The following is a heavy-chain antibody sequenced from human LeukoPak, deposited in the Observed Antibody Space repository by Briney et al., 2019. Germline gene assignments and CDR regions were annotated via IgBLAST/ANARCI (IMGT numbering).Heavy chain of an antibody. CDR1: GGSISSYY. Sequence: SETLSLTCTVSGGSISSYYWSWIRQPPGKGLEWIGYIYYSGSTNYNPSLKSRVTISVDTSKNQFSPKLSSVTAADTAVYYCARVVGVANKHFDYWGQGTLVTVSS. J-gene: IGHJ4*02. D-gene: IGHD3-3*01. V-gene: IGHV4-59*01. CDR3: ARVVGVANKHFDY. CDR2: IYYSGST.